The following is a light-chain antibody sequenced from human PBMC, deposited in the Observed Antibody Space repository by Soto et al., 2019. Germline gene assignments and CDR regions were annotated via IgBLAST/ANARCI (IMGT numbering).Light chain of an antibody. J-gene: IGLJ3*02. V-gene: IGLV2-14*01. CDR3: LSYASSNTRV. Sequence: QSALTQPASVSASPGQSITISCTGTSSDVGGYKFVSCYQHHPGKAPKLMIYEVNNRPSGVSNRFSGYKSGNTASLTISGLQPEVEADYYWLSYASSNTRVFGGGTQLAVL. CDR1: SSDVGGYKF. CDR2: EVN.